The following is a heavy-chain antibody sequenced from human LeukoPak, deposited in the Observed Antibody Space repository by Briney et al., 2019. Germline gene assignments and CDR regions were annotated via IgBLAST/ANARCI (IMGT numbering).Heavy chain of an antibody. CDR1: GGSISSTIYH. D-gene: IGHD6-6*01. Sequence: SETLSLTCTVSGGSISSTIYHWGWIRQPPGKGLEWIGNIYYTGGTYYNPSLKSRVTISVDTSKNQFSLKLSSVTAADTPVYYCARVLGTIAARPRFDYWGQGTLVTVSA. CDR2: IYYTGGT. J-gene: IGHJ4*02. V-gene: IGHV4-39*01. CDR3: ARVLGTIAARPRFDY.